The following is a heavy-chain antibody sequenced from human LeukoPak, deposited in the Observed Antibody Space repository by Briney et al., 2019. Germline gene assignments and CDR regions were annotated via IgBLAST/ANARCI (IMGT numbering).Heavy chain of an antibody. V-gene: IGHV1-2*06. CDR2: INPNSGGT. CDR3: ASYCSGGSCYSAHMDV. Sequence: ASVKVSCKASGGTFSSYAISWVRQAPGQGLEWMGRINPNSGGTNYAQKFQGRVTMTRDTSISTAYMELSRLRSDDTAVYYCASYCSGGSCYSAHMDVWGKGTTVTVSS. CDR1: GGTFSSYA. D-gene: IGHD2-15*01. J-gene: IGHJ6*03.